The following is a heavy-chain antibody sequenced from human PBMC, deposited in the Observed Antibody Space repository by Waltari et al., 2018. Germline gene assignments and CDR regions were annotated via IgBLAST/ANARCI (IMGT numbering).Heavy chain of an antibody. CDR2: IRYDGSNK. J-gene: IGHJ5*02. Sequence: QVQLVESGGGVVQPGGSLRLSCAASGFTFSSYGMHWFRQAPGKGLEWVAFIRYDGSNKYYADSEKGRFTISRDNSKNTLYLQMNSLRAEDTAVYYCAKTSAGIGWFDPWGQGTLVTVSS. CDR1: GFTFSSYG. D-gene: IGHD3-10*01. V-gene: IGHV3-30*02. CDR3: AKTSAGIGWFDP.